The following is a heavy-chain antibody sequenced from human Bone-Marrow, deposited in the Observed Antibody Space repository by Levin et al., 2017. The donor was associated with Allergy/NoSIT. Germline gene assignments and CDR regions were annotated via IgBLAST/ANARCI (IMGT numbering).Heavy chain of an antibody. Sequence: ESLKISCSVSGAAALNDYYWTWVRQSPEKGLEWIGYYFYSGSTNYNPSLKSRVTISVDTSNMEVYLRLTSVTAADTAIYYCARVGARGINWFDPWGPGILVTVSS. D-gene: IGHD3-3*02. J-gene: IGHJ5*02. CDR3: ARVGARGINWFDP. V-gene: IGHV4-59*02. CDR2: YFYSGST. CDR1: GAAALNDYY.